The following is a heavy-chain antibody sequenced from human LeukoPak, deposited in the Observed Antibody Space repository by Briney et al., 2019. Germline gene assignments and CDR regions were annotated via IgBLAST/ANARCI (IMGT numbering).Heavy chain of an antibody. V-gene: IGHV1-2*02. CDR1: GYTFTGYY. J-gene: IGHJ4*02. CDR3: AKGGGSGWFPFDY. CDR2: INPNSGGT. D-gene: IGHD6-19*01. Sequence: ASVTVSCKASGYTFTGYYMHWVRQAPAQGLEWMGWINPNSGGTNYAQKFQGRVTMTRDTSISTAYMELSRLRSDDTAVYYCAKGGGSGWFPFDYWGQGTLVTVSS.